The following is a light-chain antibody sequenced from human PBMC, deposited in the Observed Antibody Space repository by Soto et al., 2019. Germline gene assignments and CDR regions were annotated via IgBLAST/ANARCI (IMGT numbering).Light chain of an antibody. CDR2: DAS. V-gene: IGKV3-11*01. CDR1: QSVSSY. Sequence: EIVLTQSPATLSLSPGERATLSCRASQSVSSYLAWYQQKPGQAPRLLISDASNRATGIPARFSGSGSGTDFPPTVTSLEPEDFAVYYCQQRRDWPLTFGGGTKVEI. CDR3: QQRRDWPLT. J-gene: IGKJ4*01.